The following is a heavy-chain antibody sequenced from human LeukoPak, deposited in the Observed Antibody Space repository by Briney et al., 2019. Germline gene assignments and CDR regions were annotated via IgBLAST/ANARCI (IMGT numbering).Heavy chain of an antibody. D-gene: IGHD1-26*01. Sequence: SGGSLRLSCLTSGFTFSTNAMSWVRQAPGKGLEWISGISGSGASTYYAGSVTGRFTISRDNSRNTLYLQMNSLRGDDTAVYYCAKDVGKWESLHFFDYWGQGTLVTVSS. CDR3: AKDVGKWESLHFFDY. V-gene: IGHV3-23*01. CDR1: GFTFSTNA. CDR2: ISGSGAST. J-gene: IGHJ4*02.